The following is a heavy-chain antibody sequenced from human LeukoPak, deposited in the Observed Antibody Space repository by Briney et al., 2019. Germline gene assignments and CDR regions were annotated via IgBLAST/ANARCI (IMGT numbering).Heavy chain of an antibody. D-gene: IGHD1-14*01. CDR3: ARDPASLYFDY. V-gene: IGHV3-21*01. Sequence: GGSLRLSCAASGFTFSSYSMNWVRQAPGKGLEWVSSISSSSRYIYYADSVKGRFTISRDNAKNSLYLQMNSLRAEDTAVYYCARDPASLYFDYWGQGTLVTVSS. CDR1: GFTFSSYS. J-gene: IGHJ4*02. CDR2: ISSSSRYI.